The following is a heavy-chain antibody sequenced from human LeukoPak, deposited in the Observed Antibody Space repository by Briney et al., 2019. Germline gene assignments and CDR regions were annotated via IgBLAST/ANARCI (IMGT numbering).Heavy chain of an antibody. CDR3: ARDGIVLMVYAIGFDY. J-gene: IGHJ4*02. Sequence: PGGSLRLSCAASGFTFSDYYMSWIRQAPGKGLEWVASIKQDGSEKYYVDSVKGRFTISRDNAKNSLYLQMNSLRAEDTAVYYCARDGIVLMVYAIGFDYWGQGTLVTVSS. CDR2: IKQDGSEK. CDR1: GFTFSDYY. D-gene: IGHD2-8*01. V-gene: IGHV3-7*01.